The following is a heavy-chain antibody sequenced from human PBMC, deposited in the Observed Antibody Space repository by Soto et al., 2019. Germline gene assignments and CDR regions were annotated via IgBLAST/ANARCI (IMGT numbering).Heavy chain of an antibody. J-gene: IGHJ5*01. Sequence: ASVKVSCKASGYTFTSYDINWVRQATGQGLEWMGWMNPNSGNTGYAQKFQGRVTMTRNTSISTAYMELSSLRSEDTAVYYCARAPMAGSGSYSRYNWFDSWGQGTLVTVSS. CDR1: GYTFTSYD. CDR2: MNPNSGNT. D-gene: IGHD3-10*01. V-gene: IGHV1-8*01. CDR3: ARAPMAGSGSYSRYNWFDS.